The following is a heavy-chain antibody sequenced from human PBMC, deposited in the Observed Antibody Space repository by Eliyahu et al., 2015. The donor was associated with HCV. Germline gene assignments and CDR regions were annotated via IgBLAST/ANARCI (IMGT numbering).Heavy chain of an antibody. CDR2: ISSSGSTI. V-gene: IGHV3-48*01. J-gene: IGHJ5*02. D-gene: IGHD6-6*01. CDR1: GFTFNNYG. CDR3: ARCPLSESKNITTRPRWFAP. Sequence: EVQLVESGGGLVQPGGSLRLSCAASGFTFNNYGMNWVRQAPGRGLEWIAYISSSGSTIYYADSVKGRFTISRDNAKNSLYLQMNTLRAGDTTVYYCARCPLSESKNITTRPRWFAPWGQGTLVTVSS.